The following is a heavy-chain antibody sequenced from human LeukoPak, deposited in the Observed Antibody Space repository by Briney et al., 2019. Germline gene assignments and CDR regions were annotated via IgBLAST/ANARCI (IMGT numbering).Heavy chain of an antibody. CDR1: GYTFTSYG. Sequence: GASVKVSCKASGYTFTSYGISWVRQAPGQGLEWMGWISAYNGNTNYAQKLQGRVTMTTDTSTSTAYMELRSLRSDDTAVYYCARGTYDFWSGYYSAWGQGTLVTVSS. CDR2: ISAYNGNT. J-gene: IGHJ5*02. CDR3: ARGTYDFWSGYYSA. D-gene: IGHD3-3*01. V-gene: IGHV1-18*01.